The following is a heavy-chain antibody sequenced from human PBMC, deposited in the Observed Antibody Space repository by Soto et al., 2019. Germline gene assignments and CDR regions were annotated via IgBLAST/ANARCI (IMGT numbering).Heavy chain of an antibody. CDR1: AFTFSNYA. CDR2: ISGGGGSA. Sequence: EVQLLESGGDLVQPGGSLRLSCATSAFTFSNYAMSWVRQAPGKGLEWVAGISGGGGSAYYAASVQGRFTISRDSSKNTLFLQMHSLRAEDTAVYYCAKAALYSSTLEPVKGYFDYWGQGTLVTVSS. D-gene: IGHD6-13*01. V-gene: IGHV3-23*01. CDR3: AKAALYSSTLEPVKGYFDY. J-gene: IGHJ4*02.